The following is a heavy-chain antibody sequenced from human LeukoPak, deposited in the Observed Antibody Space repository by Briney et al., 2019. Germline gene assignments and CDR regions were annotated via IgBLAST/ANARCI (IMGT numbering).Heavy chain of an antibody. CDR3: AKDIEGSGSYYSNY. V-gene: IGHV3-9*01. Sequence: PGRSLRLSCAASGFTFEDYAMHWVRQAPGKGLEWVSGISWNSGSTDYADSVKGRFTISKDNAKNSLSLQMNSLRAEDTALYYCAKDIEGSGSYYSNYWGQGTLVTVSS. J-gene: IGHJ4*02. CDR1: GFTFEDYA. CDR2: ISWNSGST. D-gene: IGHD3-10*01.